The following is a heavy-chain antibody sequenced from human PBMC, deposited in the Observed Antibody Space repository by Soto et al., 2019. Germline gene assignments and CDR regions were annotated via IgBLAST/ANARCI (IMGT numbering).Heavy chain of an antibody. D-gene: IGHD3-22*01. CDR3: ASYDSSGMPFDY. J-gene: IGHJ4*02. CDR2: IIPIFGTA. Sequence: SVKVSCKASGGTFSSYAISWVRQAPGQGLEWMGGIIPIFGTANYAQKFQGRVTITADKSTSTAYMELSSLRSEDTAVYYCASYDSSGMPFDYWGQGTLVTVSS. V-gene: IGHV1-69*06. CDR1: GGTFSSYA.